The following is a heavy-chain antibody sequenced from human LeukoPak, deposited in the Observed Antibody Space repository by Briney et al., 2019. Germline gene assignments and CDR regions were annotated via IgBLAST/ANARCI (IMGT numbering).Heavy chain of an antibody. V-gene: IGHV3-15*01. CDR3: TTGGCNDAGSFDY. CDR2: IRSRTDGGTT. D-gene: IGHD1-1*01. Sequence: GGSLRLSCAASGFTFSNAWMTWVRQAPGKGLEWVGRIRSRTDGGTTDYAAPVKGRFTFSRDDSKNTLYLQMNSLKTEDTAMYYCTTGGCNDAGSFDYWGQGTLVTVSS. J-gene: IGHJ4*02. CDR1: GFTFSNAW.